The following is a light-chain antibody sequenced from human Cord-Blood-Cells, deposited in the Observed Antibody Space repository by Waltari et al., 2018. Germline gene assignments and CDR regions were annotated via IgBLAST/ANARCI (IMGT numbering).Light chain of an antibody. CDR2: DVS. CDR3: SSYTSSSHAV. J-gene: IGLJ7*01. V-gene: IGLV2-14*01. Sequence: QSALTQPASVSGSPGQSITISCTGTSSDVGGYNYVSWYQQHPGKAPKLMIYDVSNRPSVVSNRFSGSKSGNTASLTISGLQAEDEADYYCSSYTSSSHAVFGGGTHLTVL. CDR1: SSDVGGYNY.